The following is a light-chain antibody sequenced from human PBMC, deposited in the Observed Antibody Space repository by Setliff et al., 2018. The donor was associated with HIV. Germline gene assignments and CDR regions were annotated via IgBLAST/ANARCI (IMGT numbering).Light chain of an antibody. V-gene: IGLV2-14*01. CDR2: EVS. J-gene: IGLJ1*01. CDR1: SSDVGGYNY. Sequence: QSALTQPASVSGSPGQSITISCTGTSSDVGGYNYVSWYQQHPGKAPKLMIYEVSNRPSGVSNRFSGSKSGNTAFLTISGLQAEDEADYYCSSYTSSSTLYVFGTGTKVTV. CDR3: SSYTSSSTLYV.